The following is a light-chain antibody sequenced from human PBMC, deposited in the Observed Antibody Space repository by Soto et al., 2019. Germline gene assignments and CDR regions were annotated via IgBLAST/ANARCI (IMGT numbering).Light chain of an antibody. CDR2: DVT. CDR3: SSYTSTSTLVV. J-gene: IGLJ2*01. CDR1: SSDVGGYKY. Sequence: QSVLTQPASVSGSPGQSITISCTGASSDVGGYKYVSWYQHHPGNAPKLLIYDVTIRPSGVSDRFSGSKSGNTASLTISGLQAEDESTYHFSSYTSTSTLVVFGGGTKLTVL. V-gene: IGLV2-14*03.